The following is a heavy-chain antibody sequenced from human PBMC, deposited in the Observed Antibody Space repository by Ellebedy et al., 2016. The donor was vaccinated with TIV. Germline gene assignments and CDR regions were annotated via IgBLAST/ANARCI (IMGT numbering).Heavy chain of an antibody. D-gene: IGHD2-21*01. CDR1: GFTFSDYY. CDR3: ARGGGCFGDSCYYADF. J-gene: IGHJ4*02. V-gene: IGHV3-69-1*01. CDR2: ISDTSI. Sequence: PGGSLRLSCAASGFTFSDYYMSWTRQAPGKGLEWVSFISDTSIYYADAVEGRFTISRDNAKNSLYLQMNSLRAEDTAVYYCARGGGCFGDSCYYADFWGQGTLVTVSS.